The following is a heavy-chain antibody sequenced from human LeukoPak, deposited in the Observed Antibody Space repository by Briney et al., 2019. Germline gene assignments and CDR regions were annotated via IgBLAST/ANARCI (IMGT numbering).Heavy chain of an antibody. CDR2: INPSGGST. CDR3: ARDLGLLSVIGGYNWFDP. Sequence: ASVKVSCKASGYTFTNYYIHWVRQAPGQGLEWMGVINPSGGSTSYAQKFQGRVTMTRDTSTSTFYMELSSLRSEDTAVYYCARDLGLLSVIGGYNWFDPWGQGTLVTVSS. CDR1: GYTFTNYY. V-gene: IGHV1-46*01. J-gene: IGHJ5*02. D-gene: IGHD2-21*02.